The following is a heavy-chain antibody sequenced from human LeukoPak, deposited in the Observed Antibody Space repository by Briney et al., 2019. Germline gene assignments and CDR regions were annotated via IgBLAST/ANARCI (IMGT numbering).Heavy chain of an antibody. V-gene: IGHV4-4*07. CDR3: ARDVGWELPYYMDV. J-gene: IGHJ6*03. Sequence: SETLSLTCTVFGDSISSYYWSWLRQPAGKGLEWIGRIYTSGSTNYNPSLKSRVTMSVDTSKNQFSLKLSSVTAADTAVYYCARDVGWELPYYMDVWGKGTTVTVSS. CDR1: GDSISSYY. D-gene: IGHD1-26*01. CDR2: IYTSGST.